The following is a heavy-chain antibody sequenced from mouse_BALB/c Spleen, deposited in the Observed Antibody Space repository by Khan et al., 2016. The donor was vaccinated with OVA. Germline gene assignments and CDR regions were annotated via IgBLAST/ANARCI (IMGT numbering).Heavy chain of an antibody. V-gene: IGHV1-4*01. D-gene: IGHD2-14*01. Sequence: QVQLQQSGAELARPGASVKMSCKASGYTFTNYTMHWVKQRPGQGLEWIGYINPSSGYTNYNQKFNDKATLTADKSSSTAYMQLSSLTSDDSVVYYCASYYRYPAWFAYWGQGTLVTVSA. CDR3: ASYYRYPAWFAY. CDR2: INPSSGYT. CDR1: GYTFTNYT. J-gene: IGHJ3*01.